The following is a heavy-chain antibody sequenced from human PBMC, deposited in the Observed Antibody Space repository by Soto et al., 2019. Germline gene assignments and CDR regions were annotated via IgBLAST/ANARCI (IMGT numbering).Heavy chain of an antibody. Sequence: EVHLVESGGGLVKPGGSLRVSCAASGFSFSNSWMNWVRQAPGKGLEWVGRVRSNSDSGTADYAAPVKGRFLISREAYKPPLPLQIYSLTTGATAGYYCAIPGHNRRYYLDYWGRGNLLTVSS. CDR1: GFSFSNSW. CDR2: VRSNSDSGTA. D-gene: IGHD3-16*02. CDR3: AIPGHNRRYYLDY. J-gene: IGHJ4*02. V-gene: IGHV3-15*07.